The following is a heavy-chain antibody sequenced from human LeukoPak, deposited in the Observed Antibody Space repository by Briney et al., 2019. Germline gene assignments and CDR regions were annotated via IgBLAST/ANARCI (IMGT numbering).Heavy chain of an antibody. J-gene: IGHJ4*02. CDR2: ISYDGSNK. D-gene: IGHD2-2*01. CDR3: ARGGPPYCSSTSCYFHYFDY. Sequence: GGSLRLSCATSGFTFSSYAMHWVRQAPGKGLEWVAVISYDGSNKYYADSVKGRFTISRDNSKNTLYLQMNSLRAEDTAVYYCARGGPPYCSSTSCYFHYFDYRGQGTLVTVSS. V-gene: IGHV3-30-3*01. CDR1: GFTFSSYA.